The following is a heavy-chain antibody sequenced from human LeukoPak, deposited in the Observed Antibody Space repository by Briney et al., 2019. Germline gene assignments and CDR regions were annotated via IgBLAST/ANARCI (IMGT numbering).Heavy chain of an antibody. D-gene: IGHD2-8*01. CDR3: ARAAGDIVPLVGFDY. V-gene: IGHV1-18*04. CDR1: GYTFTGYY. Sequence: GASVKVSCKASGYTFTGYYMHWVRQAPGQGLEWMGWISAYNGNTNYAQKLQGRVTMATDTSTSTAYMELRSLRSDDTAVYYCARAAGDIVPLVGFDYWGQGTLVTVSS. CDR2: ISAYNGNT. J-gene: IGHJ4*02.